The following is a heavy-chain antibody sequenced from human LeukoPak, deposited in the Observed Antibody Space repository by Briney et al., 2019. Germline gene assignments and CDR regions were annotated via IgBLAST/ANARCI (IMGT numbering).Heavy chain of an antibody. CDR1: GFTFSSYG. CDR3: AKGSREWELLDAFDF. Sequence: GGSLRLSCAASGFTFSSYGMTWVRQAPGKGLEWVSGISGSGVRTDYADSVKGRFTISRDNAKNTLYLQMNSLGVEDTAVYYCAKGSREWELLDAFDFWGQGTMVIVSS. J-gene: IGHJ3*01. V-gene: IGHV3-23*01. D-gene: IGHD1-26*01. CDR2: ISGSGVRT.